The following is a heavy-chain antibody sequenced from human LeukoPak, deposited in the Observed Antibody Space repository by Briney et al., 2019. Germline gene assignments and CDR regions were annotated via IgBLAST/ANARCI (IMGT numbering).Heavy chain of an antibody. CDR3: ARGDYDSSGYAFDI. CDR1: GYTFTGYY. CDR2: INPNSGGT. J-gene: IGHJ3*02. V-gene: IGHV1-2*02. D-gene: IGHD3-22*01. Sequence: ASVKVSCKASGYTFTGYYMHWVRQAPGQGLEWMGWINPNSGGTNYAQKFQGRVTMTRDTSISTAYMELSRLRSDDTAVSYCARGDYDSSGYAFDIWGQGTMVTVSS.